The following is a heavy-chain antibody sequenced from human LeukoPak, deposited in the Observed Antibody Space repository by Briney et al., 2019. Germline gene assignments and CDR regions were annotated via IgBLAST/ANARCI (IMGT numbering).Heavy chain of an antibody. CDR1: GGSFNGYY. CDR3: ARDHYDILTLPDHAYYGMDV. V-gene: IGHV4-34*01. J-gene: IGHJ6*02. D-gene: IGHD3-9*01. CDR2: INHSGST. Sequence: SETLSLTCAVYGGSFNGYYWTWIRQPPGKGLEWIGEINHSGSTDYNPSLKSRVTISVDTSKNQFSLKLNSVTAADTAVYYCARDHYDILTLPDHAYYGMDVWGQGTTVTVSS.